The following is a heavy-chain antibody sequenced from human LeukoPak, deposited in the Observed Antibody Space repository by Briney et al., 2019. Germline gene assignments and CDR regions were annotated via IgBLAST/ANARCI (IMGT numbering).Heavy chain of an antibody. V-gene: IGHV4-34*01. D-gene: IGHD2-2*02. CDR1: GGSFSGYY. CDR2: INHSGST. Sequence: SETLSLTCAVYGGSFSGYYWSWIRQPPGKGLEWSGEINHSGSTNYNPSLKSRVTISVDTSKNQFSLMLSSMPAADKAVYYCARGPPITAIRWGYYYYGMDVWGQGTTVTVSS. CDR3: ARGPPITAIRWGYYYYGMDV. J-gene: IGHJ6*02.